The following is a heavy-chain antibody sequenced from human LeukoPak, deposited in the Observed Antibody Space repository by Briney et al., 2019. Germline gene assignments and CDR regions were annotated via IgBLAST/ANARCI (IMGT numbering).Heavy chain of an antibody. V-gene: IGHV3-20*04. D-gene: IGHD3-22*01. CDR1: GFTFDDYG. CDR2: INWNGGST. Sequence: GGSLRLSCAASGFTFDDYGMSWVRQAPGKGLELVSGINWNGGSTDYAEYVKGRFTISRDNAKKSVYLEKNSLRAEDTAVYYCARDYYDSSGLDYWGQGTLVTVSS. CDR3: ARDYYDSSGLDY. J-gene: IGHJ4*02.